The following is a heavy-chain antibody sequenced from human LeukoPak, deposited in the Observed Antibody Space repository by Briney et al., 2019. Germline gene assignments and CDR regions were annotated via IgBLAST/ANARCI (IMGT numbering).Heavy chain of an antibody. J-gene: IGHJ4*02. CDR1: GFTVSSNY. D-gene: IGHD6-19*01. V-gene: IGHV3-66*01. CDR3: ATDYSSGWYAFDY. Sequence: GGSLRLSCAASGFTVSSNYMSWVRQAPGKGLEWVSVIYSGGSTYYADSVKGRFTISRDNSKNTLYLQMNSLRAGDTAVYYCATDYSSGWYAFDYWGQGTLVTVSS. CDR2: IYSGGST.